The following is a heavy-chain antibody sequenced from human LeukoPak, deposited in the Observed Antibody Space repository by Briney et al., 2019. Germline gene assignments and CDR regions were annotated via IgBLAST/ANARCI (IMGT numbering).Heavy chain of an antibody. CDR2: IYYSGST. CDR3: ARHNSGGSGRYYYYYMDV. Sequence: SETLSLTCTVSGGSISSYYWSWIRQPPGKGLEWIGYIYYSGSTNYNPSLKSRVTISVDTSKNQFSLKLSSVTAADTAVYYCARHNSGGSGRYYYYYMDVWGKGTTVTISS. V-gene: IGHV4-59*08. CDR1: GGSISSYY. J-gene: IGHJ6*03. D-gene: IGHD6-19*01.